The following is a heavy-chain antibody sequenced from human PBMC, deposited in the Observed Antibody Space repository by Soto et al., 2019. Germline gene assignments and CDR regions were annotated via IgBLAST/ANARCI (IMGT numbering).Heavy chain of an antibody. Sequence: ASVKVSCKASGGTFSSYAISWVRQAPGQGLEWMGGIIPIFGTANYAQKFQGRVTITADESTSTAYMELSSLRSEDTAVYYCARGASYYDFWSGYSRTYCYYYGMDVWGQGTTVTVSS. CDR3: ARGASYYDFWSGYSRTYCYYYGMDV. CDR1: GGTFSSYA. V-gene: IGHV1-69*13. D-gene: IGHD3-3*01. J-gene: IGHJ6*02. CDR2: IIPIFGTA.